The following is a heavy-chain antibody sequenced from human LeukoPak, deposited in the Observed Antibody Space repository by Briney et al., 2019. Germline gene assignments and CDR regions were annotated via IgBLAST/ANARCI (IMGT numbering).Heavy chain of an antibody. CDR3: ARDYVTMAPDY. J-gene: IGHJ4*02. D-gene: IGHD3-10*02. CDR2: VGPGPSHT. V-gene: IGHV3-21*01. CDR1: GFTFTTYG. Sequence: GGSLRPSCAASGFTFTTYGMNWVRHAPGKGREWLSYVGPGPSHTYYADSVRGRFVISRDDAKSSLYLQMSSLRAEDTAVYYCARDYVTMAPDYGGLGTLVTVSS.